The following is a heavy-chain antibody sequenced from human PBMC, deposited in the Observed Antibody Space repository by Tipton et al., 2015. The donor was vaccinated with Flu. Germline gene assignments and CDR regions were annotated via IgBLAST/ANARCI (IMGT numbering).Heavy chain of an antibody. CDR3: ARHTGDSVRGVIDY. D-gene: IGHD3-10*02. J-gene: IGHJ4*02. Sequence: TLSLTCAVSGDSISGDYYWGWIRQSPGKGLEWIGNIFHTGSTYHNPSLKSRVTISVDTPKNQFSLRLSSVTAADTAVYYCARHTGDSVRGVIDYWGQGTLVTVSS. V-gene: IGHV4-38-2*01. CDR1: GDSISGDYY. CDR2: IFHTGST.